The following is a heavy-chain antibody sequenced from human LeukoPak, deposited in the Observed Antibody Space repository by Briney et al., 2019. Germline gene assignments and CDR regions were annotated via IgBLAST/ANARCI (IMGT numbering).Heavy chain of an antibody. CDR2: IIPIFGTA. V-gene: IGHV1-69*05. CDR3: ARVGGYQTGDYAPGGDY. J-gene: IGHJ4*02. CDR1: GGTFSSYA. D-gene: IGHD4-17*01. Sequence: SVKVSCKASGGTFSSYATSWVRQAPGQGLEWMGGIIPIFGTANCAQRFQGRVTITTDESTSTAYMELSSLRSEDTAVYYCARVGGYQTGDYAPGGDYWGQGTLVTVSS.